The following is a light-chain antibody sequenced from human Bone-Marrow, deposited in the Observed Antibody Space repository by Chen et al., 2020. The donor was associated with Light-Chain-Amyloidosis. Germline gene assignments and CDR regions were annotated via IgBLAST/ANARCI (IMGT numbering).Light chain of an antibody. CDR3: QQYSSSGT. CDR2: GAS. CDR1: QNVNNY. V-gene: IGKV3-20*01. Sequence: EIALTQSPATLSLSPGERATPSCTASQNVNNYLAWYQQKPGQAPRLLIYGASNRATGSPDRCRGGGSGTDFTLTISRLEPEEFAMYYCQQYSSSGTFGRGTEVEI. J-gene: IGKJ1*01.